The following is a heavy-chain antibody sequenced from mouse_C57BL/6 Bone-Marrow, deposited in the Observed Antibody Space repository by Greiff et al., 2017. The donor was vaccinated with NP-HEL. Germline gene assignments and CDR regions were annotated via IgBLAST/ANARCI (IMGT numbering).Heavy chain of an antibody. CDR2: IDPSDSYT. CDR1: GYTFTSYW. V-gene: IGHV1-50*01. Sequence: QVQLQQSGAELVKPGASVKLSCKASGYTFTSYWMQWVKQRPGQGLEWIGEIDPSDSYTNYNQKFKGKATLTVDPSSSSSYMQLSSLTSEDSAVYYCAREDFIPYAMDYWGQGTSVTVSS. CDR3: AREDFIPYAMDY. D-gene: IGHD1-1*01. J-gene: IGHJ4*01.